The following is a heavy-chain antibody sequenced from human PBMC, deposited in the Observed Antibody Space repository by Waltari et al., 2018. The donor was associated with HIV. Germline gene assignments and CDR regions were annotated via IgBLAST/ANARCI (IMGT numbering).Heavy chain of an antibody. CDR1: GFTFSRSW. CDR3: VRGPNAWVGVDY. D-gene: IGHD3-10*01. V-gene: IGHV3-74*01. J-gene: IGHJ4*02. CDR2: LNTDGSHT. Sequence: EVQLVESGGGLVQPGGSLGLSWAASGFTFSRSWMHWVCQTPGKGLVWVERLNTDGSHTGYADSVRGRFTISRDNAKSTLYLQMNSLKVEDMAVYYCVRGPNAWVGVDYWGPGTLVTVSS.